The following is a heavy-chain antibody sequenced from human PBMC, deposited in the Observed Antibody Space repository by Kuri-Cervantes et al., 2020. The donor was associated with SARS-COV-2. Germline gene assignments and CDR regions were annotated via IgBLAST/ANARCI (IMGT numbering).Heavy chain of an antibody. CDR2: INPNSGGT. V-gene: IGHV1-2*02. CDR3: VRFRYYDSSRHASDI. CDR1: GYTFTGYY. J-gene: IGHJ3*02. Sequence: ASVKVSCKASGYTFTGYYMHWVRQAPGRGLEWMGWINPNSGGTNYAQKFQGRVTMTRDTSITTAYMELSRLRYDDTAVYYCVRFRYYDSSRHASDIWGQGTMVTVSS. D-gene: IGHD3-22*01.